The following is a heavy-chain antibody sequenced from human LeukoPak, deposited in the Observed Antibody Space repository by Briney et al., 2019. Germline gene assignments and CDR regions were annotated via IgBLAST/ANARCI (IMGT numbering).Heavy chain of an antibody. CDR2: ISYDGSNK. J-gene: IGHJ4*02. Sequence: GRSLRLSCAASGFTFSSYGMHWVRQAPGKGLEWVAVISYDGSNKYYADSVKGRFTISRDNSKNTLYLQMNSLRAEDTAVYYCAKDLSSTSDELDYWGQGTLVTVSS. CDR1: GFTFSSYG. V-gene: IGHV3-30*18. D-gene: IGHD2-2*01. CDR3: AKDLSSTSDELDY.